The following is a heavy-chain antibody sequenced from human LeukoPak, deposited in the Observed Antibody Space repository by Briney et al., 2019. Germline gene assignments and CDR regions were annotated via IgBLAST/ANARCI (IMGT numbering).Heavy chain of an antibody. CDR1: GLTFSSYA. J-gene: IGHJ4*02. CDR2: ISGSGGST. D-gene: IGHD3-9*01. Sequence: PGGSLRLSCAASGLTFSSYAMSWVRQAPGKGLEWVSAISGSGGSTYYADSVKGRFTISRDNSKNTLYLQMNSLRAEDTAVYYCAKVRGVLRYFDWLFDFDYWGQGTLVTVSS. CDR3: AKVRGVLRYFDWLFDFDY. V-gene: IGHV3-23*01.